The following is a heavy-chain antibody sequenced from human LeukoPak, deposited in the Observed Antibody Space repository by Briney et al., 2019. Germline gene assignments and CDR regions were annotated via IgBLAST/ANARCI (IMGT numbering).Heavy chain of an antibody. CDR1: GFTFSDYN. V-gene: IGHV4-38-2*01. D-gene: IGHD6-13*01. Sequence: GSLRLSCAASGFTFSDYNMRWIRQPPGKGLEWIGSIYYSGSTYYNPSLKSRVTISVDTSENQFSLKLSSVTAADTAVYYCARVERYTSSGPTDPWGQGTLVTVSS. J-gene: IGHJ5*02. CDR3: ARVERYTSSGPTDP. CDR2: IYYSGST.